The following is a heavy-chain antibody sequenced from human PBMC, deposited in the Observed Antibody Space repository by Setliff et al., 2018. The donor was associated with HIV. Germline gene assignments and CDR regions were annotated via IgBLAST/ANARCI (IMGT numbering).Heavy chain of an antibody. CDR1: GGSISSSSYY. CDR3: ARGGAAAGIVSYYYYYMDV. V-gene: IGHV4-39*01. Sequence: ASETLSLTCTVSGGSISSSSYYWGWIRQPPGKGLEWIGSIYYNGSTYYNPSLKSRVTISVDTSKNQFSLKLSSVTAADTAVYYCARGGAAAGIVSYYYYYMDVWGKGTTVTVSS. CDR2: IYYNGST. J-gene: IGHJ6*03. D-gene: IGHD6-13*01.